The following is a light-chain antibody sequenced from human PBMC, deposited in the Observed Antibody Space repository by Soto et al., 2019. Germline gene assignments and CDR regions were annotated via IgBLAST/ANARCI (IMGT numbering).Light chain of an antibody. CDR1: QVSGRY. V-gene: IGKV1-9*01. J-gene: IGKJ4*01. CDR2: AAS. Sequence: DIQLTQSPSFLSASVGDRITITCRASQVSGRYLAWYQQRPGKAPKVLIYAASTLQSGVPSRFSGSRSETDFTLTISSLQPEDLATYYCQQLNTYPLTFGGGTKVEIK. CDR3: QQLNTYPLT.